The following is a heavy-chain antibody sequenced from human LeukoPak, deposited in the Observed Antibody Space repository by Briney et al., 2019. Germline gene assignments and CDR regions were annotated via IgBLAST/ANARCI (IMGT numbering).Heavy chain of an antibody. Sequence: GGSLRLSCAASGFTFSGSAMHWVRQASGKGLEWVGRIRSKANSYATAYAASVKGRFTISRDDPKNTAYLQMNSLKTEDTAVYYCTRHGGSYGYIYYYYYMDVWGKGTTVTVSS. J-gene: IGHJ6*03. CDR2: IRSKANSYAT. CDR1: GFTFSGSA. CDR3: TRHGGSYGYIYYYYYMDV. D-gene: IGHD5-18*01. V-gene: IGHV3-73*01.